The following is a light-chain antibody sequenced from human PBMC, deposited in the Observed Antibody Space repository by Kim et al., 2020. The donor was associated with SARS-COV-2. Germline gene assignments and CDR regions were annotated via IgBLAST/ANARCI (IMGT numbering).Light chain of an antibody. CDR3: QSADSSSPWI. Sequence: SYELTQAPSVSVSPGQTARITCSGDALSKQHIYWYQQRPGQAPVLVMYKDSERPSGIPERFSGSSAGTTVTLTISAVQAEDEADYYCQSADSSSPWIFGGGTQLTVL. CDR2: KDS. V-gene: IGLV3-25*03. J-gene: IGLJ2*01. CDR1: ALSKQH.